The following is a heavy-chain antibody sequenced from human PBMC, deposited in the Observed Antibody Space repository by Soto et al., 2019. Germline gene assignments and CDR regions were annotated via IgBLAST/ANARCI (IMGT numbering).Heavy chain of an antibody. CDR2: INAGNGNT. J-gene: IGHJ4*02. D-gene: IGHD2-15*01. CDR1: GYTFTSYA. V-gene: IGHV1-3*05. Sequence: QVQLVQSGAEEKKPGASVKVSCKASGYTFTSYAMHWVRQAPGQRLEWMGGINAGNGNTKYSQKFQGRVTITRDTSASTAYMELSSLRSEDTAVYYCARGVAPYYFDYWGQGTLVTVSS. CDR3: ARGVAPYYFDY.